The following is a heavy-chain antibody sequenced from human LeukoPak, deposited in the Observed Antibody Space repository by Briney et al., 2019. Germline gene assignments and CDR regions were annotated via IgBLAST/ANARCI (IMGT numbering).Heavy chain of an antibody. D-gene: IGHD3-3*01. Sequence: PSETLSLTCTVSGGSISSSSYYWGWIRQPPGKGLEWIGSIYYSGSTYYNPSLKSRVTISVDTSKNQFSLKLSSVTAADTAVYYCARHRDLRFLEWLPHSDYFDYWGQVTLVTVSS. CDR3: ARHRDLRFLEWLPHSDYFDY. CDR2: IYYSGST. CDR1: GGSISSSSYY. V-gene: IGHV4-39*01. J-gene: IGHJ4*02.